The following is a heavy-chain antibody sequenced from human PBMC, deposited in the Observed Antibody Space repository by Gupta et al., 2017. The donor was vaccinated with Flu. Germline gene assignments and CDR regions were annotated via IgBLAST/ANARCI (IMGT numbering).Heavy chain of an antibody. CDR3: ARARVQCSRTGCYALYGMDV. J-gene: IGHJ6*02. V-gene: IGHV3-13*01. Sequence: EVQLVESGGGLVQPGGSLRLSCAASGFTFSSYDMHWVRQATGKGLEWVSAIGTAGDTHYPGSVEGRFSISRENAKNSLYLQMNSLRAGDTAVYYCARARVQCSRTGCYALYGMDVWGQGTTVTVSS. D-gene: IGHD2-2*01. CDR2: IGTAGDT. CDR1: GFTFSSYD.